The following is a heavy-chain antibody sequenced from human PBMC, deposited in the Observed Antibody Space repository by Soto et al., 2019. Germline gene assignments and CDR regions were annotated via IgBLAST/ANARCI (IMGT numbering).Heavy chain of an antibody. D-gene: IGHD6-13*01. CDR2: IYYSGST. CDR3: ARAGSSSWPFYYGMDV. CDR1: GGSISTYY. J-gene: IGHJ6*02. Sequence: SETLSLTCTVSGGSISTYYWSWIRQPPGKGLEWIGYIYYSGSTNYNPSLKSRVTISVDTSKNQVSLNLNSVTAADTAVYYCARAGSSSWPFYYGMDVWGQGTTVTVSS. V-gene: IGHV4-59*01.